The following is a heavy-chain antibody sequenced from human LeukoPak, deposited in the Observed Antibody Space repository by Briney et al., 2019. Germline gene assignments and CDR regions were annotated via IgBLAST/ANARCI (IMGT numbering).Heavy chain of an antibody. CDR1: GFTFSSYS. D-gene: IGHD5/OR15-5a*01. V-gene: IGHV3-48*01. CDR3: ATSPGLGVDY. J-gene: IGHJ4*02. CDR2: ISSSSSTI. Sequence: GGSLRLSCAASGFTFSSYSMNWVRQAPGKGLEWVSYISSSSSTIYYADSVKGRFTISRDNAKNSLYLQMNSLRAEDTAVYYCATSPGLGVDYWGQGTLVTVSS.